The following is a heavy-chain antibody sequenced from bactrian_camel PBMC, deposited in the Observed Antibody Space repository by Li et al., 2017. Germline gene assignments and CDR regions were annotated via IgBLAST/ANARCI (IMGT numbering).Heavy chain of an antibody. V-gene: IGHV3S40*01. CDR2: IFTTGAGDS. CDR1: GFAFGDYG. J-gene: IGHJ4*01. D-gene: IGHD1*01. Sequence: DVQLVESGGGSVQPGGSLRLSCTASGFAFGDYGMGWVRQAPGKEREGVASIFTTGAGDSYYAEAVKGRFTISQDKAKRTAYLQMNSLTPNDTAMYYCATDYSGGICRSAFPQRNMGQGTQVTVS.